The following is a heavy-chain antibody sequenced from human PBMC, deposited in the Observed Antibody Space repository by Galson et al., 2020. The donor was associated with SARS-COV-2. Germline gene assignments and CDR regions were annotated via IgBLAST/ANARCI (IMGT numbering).Heavy chain of an antibody. Sequence: GESLKISCAVSGFTFSNAWMSWVRQAPGKGLEWVARIKSKTDGGTTDYAAPVKGRFSISRDDSKNTLYLQMNSLKTEDTAVYYCTTARGGAAADYWGQGTLVTVSS. CDR2: IKSKTDGGTT. D-gene: IGHD6-13*01. CDR1: GFTFSNAW. CDR3: TTARGGAAADY. J-gene: IGHJ4*02. V-gene: IGHV3-15*01.